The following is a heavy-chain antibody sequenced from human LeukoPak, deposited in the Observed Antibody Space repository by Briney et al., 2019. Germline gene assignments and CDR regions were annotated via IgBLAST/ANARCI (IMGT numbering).Heavy chain of an antibody. D-gene: IGHD3-22*01. CDR2: IKQDGGEK. CDR1: GFTFSSYW. V-gene: IGHV3-7*01. CDR3: ARGPASYYDSSVYSYGDDFVY. J-gene: IGHJ4*02. Sequence: GGSLRLSCAASGFTFSSYWMSWVRQAPGKGLEWVANIKQDGGEKYYVDSVKGRFTISRDNAKNSLYLQMNSLRAEDRLVYYCARGPASYYDSSVYSYGDDFVYWGQGTLVTVSS.